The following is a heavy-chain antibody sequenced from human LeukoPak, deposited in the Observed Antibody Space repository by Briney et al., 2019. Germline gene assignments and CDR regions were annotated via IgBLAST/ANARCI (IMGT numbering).Heavy chain of an antibody. V-gene: IGHV3-15*01. D-gene: IGHD6-19*01. CDR2: IKSKADGGTT. Sequence: TGGSLRLSCAASGFTFSNAWMSWVRQAPGKGLEWVGRIKSKADGGTTDYAAPVKGRSTISRDDSKNTLYLQMNSLKTEDTAVYYCTTPGAVAGSFSHYWGQGTLVTVSS. CDR1: GFTFSNAW. CDR3: TTPGAVAGSFSHY. J-gene: IGHJ4*02.